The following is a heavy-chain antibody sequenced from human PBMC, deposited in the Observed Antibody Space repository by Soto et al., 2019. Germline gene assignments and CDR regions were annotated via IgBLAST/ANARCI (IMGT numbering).Heavy chain of an antibody. V-gene: IGHV1-8*01. J-gene: IGHJ5*02. CDR2: VNPNNGKT. CDR3: AKDFGGLYNWFDP. Sequence: GASVKVSCKTSGYIFTNYDINWVRQAAGRGLEWMGRVNPNNGKTDYAQNFQGRLTMTKDTSISTVYMELSSLTSEDTAVYYCAKDFGGLYNWFDPWGQGTLVTVSS. CDR1: GYIFTNYD. D-gene: IGHD3-16*01.